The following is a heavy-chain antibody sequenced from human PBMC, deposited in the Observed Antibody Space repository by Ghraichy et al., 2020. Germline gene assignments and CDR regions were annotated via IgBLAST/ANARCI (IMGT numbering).Heavy chain of an antibody. J-gene: IGHJ3*02. CDR1: GGSISTYY. D-gene: IGHD5-12*01. V-gene: IGHV4-59*08. CDR2: IFYSGST. CDR3: ARRGGPEEAFDI. Sequence: SETLSLTCTVSGGSISTYYWNWIRQPPGKGLEWIGYIFYSGSTNYNPSLKSRVTISVDTSKDQFSLKLGSVTAADTAVYYCARRGGPEEAFDIWGQGTMVTVSS.